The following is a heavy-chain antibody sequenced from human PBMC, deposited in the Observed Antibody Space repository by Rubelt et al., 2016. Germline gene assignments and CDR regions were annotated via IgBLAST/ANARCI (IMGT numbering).Heavy chain of an antibody. D-gene: IGHD6-19*01. V-gene: IGHV3-7*01. CDR3: AREATVAGTDDAFDI. J-gene: IGHJ3*02. Sequence: VQLVESGGGVVQPGRSLRLSCAASGLTFSSYTMNWVRQAPGKGLEWVANVKQDGSDKHYVESVKGRFTVSRDNAKNSLYLQMNSLRAEDTAVYYCAREATVAGTDDAFDIWGQGTMVTVSS. CDR1: GLTFSSYT. CDR2: VKQDGSDK.